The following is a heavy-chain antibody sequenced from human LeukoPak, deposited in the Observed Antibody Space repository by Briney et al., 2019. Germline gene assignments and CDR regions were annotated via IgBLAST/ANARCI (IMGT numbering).Heavy chain of an antibody. CDR3: ARDPILRYFDWSSRIFDY. Sequence: GASVKVSCKASGYTFTGYYIHWVRQAPGQGLEWMGWINPNSGGTNYAQKFQGRVTMTRDTSISTAYMELSRLRSDDTAVYYCARDPILRYFDWSSRIFDYWGQGTLVTVSS. V-gene: IGHV1-2*02. CDR1: GYTFTGYY. D-gene: IGHD3-9*01. J-gene: IGHJ4*02. CDR2: INPNSGGT.